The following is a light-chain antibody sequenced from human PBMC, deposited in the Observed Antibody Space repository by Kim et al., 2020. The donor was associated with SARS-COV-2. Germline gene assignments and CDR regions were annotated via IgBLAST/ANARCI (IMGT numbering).Light chain of an antibody. CDR3: ATWDVTLNGWV. CDR1: TSNVGLHF. Sequence: GRSVTKPWPGSTSNVGLHFLIWSGTRRGTATIVIIYNNYQRPSGVPDLFSGSRSGTSDSLAISGLQSEDETDYYCATWDVTLNGWVFGGGTQLTVL. V-gene: IGLV1-44*01. CDR2: NNY. J-gene: IGLJ3*02.